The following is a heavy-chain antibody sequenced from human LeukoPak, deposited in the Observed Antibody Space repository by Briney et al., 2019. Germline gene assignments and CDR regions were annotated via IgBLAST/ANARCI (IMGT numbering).Heavy chain of an antibody. D-gene: IGHD1-26*01. Sequence: SETLSLTCTVSGGCISSYFWNWIRQPPGKGLEWIGSSYYSGSTNYNPSLKSRVTISLDTSKNKFSLKLRSVTAADTAVYYCARRGANSGSYSHFDLWGRGTLVTVS. CDR1: GGCISSYF. V-gene: IGHV4-59*01. CDR2: SYYSGST. CDR3: ARRGANSGSYSHFDL. J-gene: IGHJ2*01.